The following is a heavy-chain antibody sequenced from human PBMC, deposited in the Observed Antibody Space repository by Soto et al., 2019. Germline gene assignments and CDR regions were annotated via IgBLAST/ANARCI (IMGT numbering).Heavy chain of an antibody. CDR3: ARVGTPYCSGGSCCRWFDP. J-gene: IGHJ5*02. CDR1: GGTFSSYT. CDR2: TFPIFGTA. D-gene: IGHD2-15*01. Sequence: ASVKVSCKASGGTFSSYTITWVRQAPGQGLEWMGGTFPIFGTANYAQKFQGRVTITADESTSTAYMELSSLRSEDTAVYYCARVGTPYCSGGSCCRWFDPWGQGTLVTVSS. V-gene: IGHV1-69*13.